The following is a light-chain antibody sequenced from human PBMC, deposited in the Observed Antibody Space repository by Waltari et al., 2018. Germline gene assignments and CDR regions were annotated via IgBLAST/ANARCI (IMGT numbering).Light chain of an antibody. V-gene: IGLV3-1*01. J-gene: IGLJ2*01. CDR2: QDT. CDR1: KLGERY. Sequence: SYVLTQPPSVSVAPGQTASITCSADKLGERYACWYQQKPGQSPVMVIYQDTKRPSGIPDRFSASSSGNTATLTITGTQAMDEADYYCQAWDTNTVVFGGGTKLTVL. CDR3: QAWDTNTVV.